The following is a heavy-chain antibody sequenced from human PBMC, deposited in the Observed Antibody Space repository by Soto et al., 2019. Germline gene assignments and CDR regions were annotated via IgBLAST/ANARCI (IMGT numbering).Heavy chain of an antibody. J-gene: IGHJ6*02. V-gene: IGHV1-69*13. Sequence: SVXVSCKASGGTFSSYAISWVRQAPGQGLEWMGGITPIFGTANYAQKFQGRVTITADESTSTAYMELSSLRSEDTAVYYCARGLYPPPSYGMDVWGQGTTVTVSS. CDR3: ARGLYPPPSYGMDV. D-gene: IGHD2-8*01. CDR1: GGTFSSYA. CDR2: ITPIFGTA.